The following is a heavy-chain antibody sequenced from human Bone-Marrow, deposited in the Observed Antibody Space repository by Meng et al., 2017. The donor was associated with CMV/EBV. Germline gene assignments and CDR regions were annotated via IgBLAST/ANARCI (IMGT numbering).Heavy chain of an antibody. V-gene: IGHV1-18*01. J-gene: IGHJ5*02. CDR3: AREGSGYGGWFDP. Sequence: ASVKVSCKASGYTFTSYGISWVRQAPGQGLEWMGWISAYNGNTNYAQKLQGRVTMTRDTSISTAYMELSRLRSDDTAVYYCAREGSGYGGWFDPRGQGTLVTVSS. CDR1: GYTFTSYG. D-gene: IGHD5-12*01. CDR2: ISAYNGNT.